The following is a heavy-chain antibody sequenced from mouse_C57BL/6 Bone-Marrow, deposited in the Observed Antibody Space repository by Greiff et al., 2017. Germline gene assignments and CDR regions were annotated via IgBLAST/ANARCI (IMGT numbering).Heavy chain of an antibody. CDR2: IYPGSGNT. D-gene: IGHD1-1*01. Sequence: VKLMESGPELVKPGASVKISCKASGYSFTSYYIHWVKQRPGQGLEWIGWIYPGSGNTKYNEKFKGKATLTADTSSSTAYMQLSSLTSEDSAVYYCARVPHYSGSSTGYFDVWGTGTTVTVSS. V-gene: IGHV1-66*01. CDR3: ARVPHYSGSSTGYFDV. CDR1: GYSFTSYY. J-gene: IGHJ1*03.